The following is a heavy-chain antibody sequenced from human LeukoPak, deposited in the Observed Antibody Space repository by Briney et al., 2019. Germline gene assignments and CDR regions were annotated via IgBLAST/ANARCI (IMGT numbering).Heavy chain of an antibody. CDR3: AKSGGLAAAGLGY. V-gene: IGHV3-30*02. D-gene: IGHD6-13*01. CDR1: GFTFSSYG. Sequence: GGSLRLSCAASGFTFSSYGMDWVRQAPGKGLEWVAFIRYDGSNKYYADSVKGRFTISRDNSKNTLYLQMNSLRAEDTAVYYCAKSGGLAAAGLGYWGQGTLVTVSS. J-gene: IGHJ4*02. CDR2: IRYDGSNK.